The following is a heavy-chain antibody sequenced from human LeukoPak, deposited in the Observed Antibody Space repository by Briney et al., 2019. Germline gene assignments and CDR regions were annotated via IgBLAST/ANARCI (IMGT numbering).Heavy chain of an antibody. J-gene: IGHJ5*02. CDR1: GVSIAVFGGSIDSSSYF. CDR3: ARDSYYDSSGHAP. V-gene: IGHV4-39*07. CDR2: IHYSGST. Sequence: SETLSLTCTLSGVSIAVFGGSIDSSSYFWAWVRQPPGKGLEWIGSIHYSGSTYYNPSLKSRVTISIDTSKNQFSLKLRSVAAADTAVYYCARDSYYDSSGHAPWGQGILVTVSS. D-gene: IGHD3-22*01.